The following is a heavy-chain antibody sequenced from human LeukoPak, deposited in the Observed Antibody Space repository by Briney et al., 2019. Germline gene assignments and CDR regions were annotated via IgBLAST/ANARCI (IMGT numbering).Heavy chain of an antibody. J-gene: IGHJ6*03. Sequence: GRSLRLSCAASGFIFDDYAMHWVRQAPGKGLEWVSGVSWKSDTVGYADSVMGRFTISRDNAKNSLYLQMNGLRAEDTALYYCAKSGKDGLLWFGELVSNYYYMDVWGKGTTVTVSS. CDR1: GFIFDDYA. V-gene: IGHV3-9*01. CDR2: VSWKSDTV. D-gene: IGHD3-10*01. CDR3: AKSGKDGLLWFGELVSNYYYMDV.